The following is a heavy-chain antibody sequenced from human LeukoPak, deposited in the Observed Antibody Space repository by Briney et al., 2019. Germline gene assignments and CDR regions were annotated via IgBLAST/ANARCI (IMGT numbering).Heavy chain of an antibody. J-gene: IGHJ1*01. CDR1: GGSFDTYA. D-gene: IGHD3-16*01. Sequence: ASVKVSCKASGGSFDTYAINWVRQAPGQGLEWMGGIIPIFGTANYAQKFQGRVTITADKSTSTAYMELSSLRSEDTAVYYCARALVGSYGYFQHWGQGTLVTVSS. CDR2: IIPIFGTA. CDR3: ARALVGSYGYFQH. V-gene: IGHV1-69*06.